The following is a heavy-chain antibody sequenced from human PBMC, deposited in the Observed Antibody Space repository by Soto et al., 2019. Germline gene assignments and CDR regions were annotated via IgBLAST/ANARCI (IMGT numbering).Heavy chain of an antibody. Sequence: GESLRLSCAASGFTFGDYAMQWVRQAPGKGLEWVSAISWNSGSIDSADSVKGRFTISRDNAKNSLYLQMNSLRAEDTALYYCAKSHTTSGWYVTTDYWGQGTRVTVSS. CDR1: GFTFGDYA. CDR2: ISWNSGSI. V-gene: IGHV3-9*01. J-gene: IGHJ4*02. D-gene: IGHD6-19*01. CDR3: AKSHTTSGWYVTTDY.